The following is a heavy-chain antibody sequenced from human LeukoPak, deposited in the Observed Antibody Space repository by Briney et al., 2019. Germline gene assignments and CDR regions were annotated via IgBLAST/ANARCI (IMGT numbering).Heavy chain of an antibody. CDR2: IYSGGST. CDR1: GFTFSSYA. J-gene: IGHJ6*02. Sequence: GGSLRLSCAASGFTFSSYAMSWVRQAPGKGLEWVSVIYSGGSTYYADSVKGRFTISRDNSKNTLYLQMNSLRAEDTAVYYCARDGPIAAAARRYYYYGMDVWGQGTPVTVSS. D-gene: IGHD6-13*01. V-gene: IGHV3-66*01. CDR3: ARDGPIAAAARRYYYYGMDV.